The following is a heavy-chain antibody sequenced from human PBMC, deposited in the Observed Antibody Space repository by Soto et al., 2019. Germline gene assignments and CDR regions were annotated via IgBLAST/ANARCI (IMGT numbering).Heavy chain of an antibody. D-gene: IGHD6-6*01. CDR1: GGSMSGDY. Sequence: QVQLQESGPGLVKPSETLSLTCRVSGGSMSGDYWSWVRLAPGKGLEWIGYVYYTGSTNYNPSLQSRVSISVDTSNKHFSLSLSLVTAADTAVYFCARSIAVPSGHIDHWGQGIRVTISS. V-gene: IGHV4-59*01. CDR2: VYYTGST. CDR3: ARSIAVPSGHIDH. J-gene: IGHJ4*02.